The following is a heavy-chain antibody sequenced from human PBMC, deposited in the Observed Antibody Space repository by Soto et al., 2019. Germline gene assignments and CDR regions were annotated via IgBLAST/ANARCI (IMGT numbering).Heavy chain of an antibody. CDR2: IYYSGST. D-gene: IGHD4-4*01. Sequence: SETLSLTCTVSGGSISSYYWSWIRQPPGKGLEWIGYIYYSGSTNYNPSLKSRVTISVDTSKNQFSLKLSSVTAADTAVYYCARGPFFYDYSNYAPDYYYYYGMDVWGQGTTVTGSS. J-gene: IGHJ6*02. CDR3: ARGPFFYDYSNYAPDYYYYYGMDV. V-gene: IGHV4-59*01. CDR1: GGSISSYY.